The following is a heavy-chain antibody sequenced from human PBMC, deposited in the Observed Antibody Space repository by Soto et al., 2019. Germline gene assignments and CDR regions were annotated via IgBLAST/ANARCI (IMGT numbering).Heavy chain of an antibody. J-gene: IGHJ3*02. CDR3: ARVEQVTMVRGVQQLDAFDI. CDR2: ISAYNGNT. V-gene: IGHV1-18*01. CDR1: GYTFTSYG. D-gene: IGHD3-10*01. Sequence: GASVKVSCKASGYTFTSYGISWVRQAPGQGLEWMGWISAYNGNTNYAQKLQGRVTMTTDTSTSTAYMELRSLRSDDTAVYYCARVEQVTMVRGVQQLDAFDIWGQGTMVTVSS.